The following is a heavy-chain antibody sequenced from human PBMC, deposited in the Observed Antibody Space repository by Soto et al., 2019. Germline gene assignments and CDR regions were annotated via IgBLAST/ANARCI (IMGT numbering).Heavy chain of an antibody. D-gene: IGHD3-16*02. CDR1: GFSLSTSGMC. V-gene: IGHV2-70*11. CDR2: IDWDDDK. CDR3: QVHLGELSLPNYFAY. J-gene: IGHJ4*02. Sequence: GSGPTLVNPTQTLTLTCTFSGFSLSTSGMCVSWIRQPPGKALEWLARIDWDDDKYYSTSLKTRLTISKDTSKNQVVLTMTNMDPVDTATYYCQVHLGELSLPNYFAYWGQGTLVTVSS.